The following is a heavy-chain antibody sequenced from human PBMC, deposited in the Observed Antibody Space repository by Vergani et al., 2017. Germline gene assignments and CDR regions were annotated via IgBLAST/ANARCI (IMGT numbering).Heavy chain of an antibody. Sequence: EVQLLESGGGLVQPGGSLRLSCAASGFTFSSYAMSWVRQAPGKGLEWVSAISGSGGSTYYADAVKGRFTISRDNTKNSLYLQMNSLRAEDTAVYYCATVTRDGYNYACDIWGQGTMVTVSS. CDR2: ISGSGGST. CDR1: GFTFSSYA. V-gene: IGHV3-23*01. CDR3: ATVTRDGYNYACDI. J-gene: IGHJ3*02. D-gene: IGHD5-24*01.